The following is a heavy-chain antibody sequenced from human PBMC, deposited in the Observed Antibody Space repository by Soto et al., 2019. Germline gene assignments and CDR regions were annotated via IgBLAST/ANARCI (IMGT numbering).Heavy chain of an antibody. CDR3: ARDQLFYRRIAVAGTFYYGMDV. J-gene: IGHJ6*02. V-gene: IGHV3-30-3*01. CDR1: GFTFSSYA. Sequence: GGSLRLSCAASGFTFSSYAMHWVRQAPGKGLEWVAVISYDGSNTYYADSVKGRFTISRDKSKNTLYLQMNSLRAEDTAVYYCARDQLFYRRIAVAGTFYYGMDVWGQGTTVTVSS. CDR2: ISYDGSNT. D-gene: IGHD6-19*01.